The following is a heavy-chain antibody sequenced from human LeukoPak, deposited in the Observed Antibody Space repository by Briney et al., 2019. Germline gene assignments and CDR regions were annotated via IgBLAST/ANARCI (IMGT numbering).Heavy chain of an antibody. D-gene: IGHD3-9*01. V-gene: IGHV1-2*02. CDR2: GNPNSGGT. CDR1: GDTFTGYY. J-gene: IGHJ4*02. Sequence: ASVKVSCNACGDTFTGYYMHWVRQAPGQGLEWMGWGNPNSGGTNCAQTFQGRVTMTRDTSISTAYMELSRLRSDDTAVYYCARDQDDILTGYYTYYFDYWGQGTLVTVSS. CDR3: ARDQDDILTGYYTYYFDY.